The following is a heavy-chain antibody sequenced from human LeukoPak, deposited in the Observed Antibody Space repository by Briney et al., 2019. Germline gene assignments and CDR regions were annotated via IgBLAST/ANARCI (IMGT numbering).Heavy chain of an antibody. CDR1: GYSFSSYW. CDR2: IYPGDSDT. Sequence: GESLKISCKTSGYSFSSYWIAWVRQMPGEGLEWMGFIYPGDSDTRYSPSFQGLVTISADKSITTAYLQWSSLKASDTAMYYCARGEGYNFDYWGQGTLVTVSS. D-gene: IGHD5-24*01. V-gene: IGHV5-51*01. J-gene: IGHJ4*02. CDR3: ARGEGYNFDY.